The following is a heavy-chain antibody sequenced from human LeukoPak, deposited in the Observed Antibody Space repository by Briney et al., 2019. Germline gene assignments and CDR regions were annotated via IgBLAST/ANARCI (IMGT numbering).Heavy chain of an antibody. CDR1: GASVNTGTYF. V-gene: IGHV4-61*02. J-gene: IGHJ5*02. Sequence: KPSETLSLTCAVSGASVNTGTYFWTWVRQPAGKALEWIGRFHTSESTHYNPSLESRVTISVDTSKNHFSLEMTSVTAADTAVYYCASTVFGVTYNWLDPWGQGTLVTVSS. D-gene: IGHD3-3*01. CDR2: FHTSEST. CDR3: ASTVFGVTYNWLDP.